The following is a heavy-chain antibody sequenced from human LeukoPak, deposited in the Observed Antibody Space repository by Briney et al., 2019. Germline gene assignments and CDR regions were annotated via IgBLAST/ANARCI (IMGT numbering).Heavy chain of an antibody. V-gene: IGHV4-38-2*01. CDR2: IYHSGST. CDR1: GYSISSGYY. D-gene: IGHD2-15*01. Sequence: PSETLSLTCAVSGYSISSGYYWGWIRQPPGKGLEWIGSIYHSGSTYYYPSLKSRVTISLDTSNNQFSLKVTSVTAADTAVYYCARGAYCSGATCYRSYDYYYMDVWGRGTTVTVAS. J-gene: IGHJ6*03. CDR3: ARGAYCSGATCYRSYDYYYMDV.